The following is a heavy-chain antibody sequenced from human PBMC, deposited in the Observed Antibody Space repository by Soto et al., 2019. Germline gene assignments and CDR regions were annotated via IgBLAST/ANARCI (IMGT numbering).Heavy chain of an antibody. Sequence: PSETLSLTCTVCGGSISSYYWSWIRQPAGKGLEWIGRIYTSGSTNYNPSLKSRVTMSVDTSKNQFSLKLSSVTAADTAVYYCARGDYYDSSGYYNFDYWGQGTLVTVSS. CDR3: ARGDYYDSSGYYNFDY. V-gene: IGHV4-4*07. D-gene: IGHD3-22*01. CDR2: IYTSGST. CDR1: GGSISSYY. J-gene: IGHJ4*02.